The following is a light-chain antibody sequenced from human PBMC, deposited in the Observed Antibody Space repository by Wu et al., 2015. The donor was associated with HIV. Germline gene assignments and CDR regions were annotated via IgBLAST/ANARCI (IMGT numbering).Light chain of an antibody. V-gene: IGKV3-20*01. CDR3: QQYDGSPLT. Sequence: EIVLTQSPGTLSLSPGERATLSCRASQSVSSSYLVWYQQKPDQAPRLLIYGASNRAAGIPDRFSGSGFGTDFTLTISRLEPEDFAVYYCQQYDGSPLTFGGGTKVEIK. CDR2: GAS. CDR1: QSVSSSY. J-gene: IGKJ4*01.